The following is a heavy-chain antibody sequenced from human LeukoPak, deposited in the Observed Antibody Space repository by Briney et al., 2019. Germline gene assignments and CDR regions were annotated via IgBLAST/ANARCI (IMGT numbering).Heavy chain of an antibody. CDR2: IKPNSGAT. Sequence: GASVTVSCKASGYTFTGYYIHWVRQAPGQGLEWMGWIKPNSGATNYAQKFHGRVTMTRDTPISTAYMELKRLRSDDTAAYYCAREPGRVVRGYYYYMDVWGKGTTVTISS. J-gene: IGHJ6*03. CDR1: GYTFTGYY. V-gene: IGHV1-2*02. CDR3: AREPGRVVRGYYYYMDV. D-gene: IGHD3-10*01.